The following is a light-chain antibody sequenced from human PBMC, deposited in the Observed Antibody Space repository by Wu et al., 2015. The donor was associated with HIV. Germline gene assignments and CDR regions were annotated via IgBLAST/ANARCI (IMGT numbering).Light chain of an antibody. V-gene: IGKV3-11*01. Sequence: ENVLTQSPATLSLSPGERATLSCRASQSVKNYLAWYQQKPGQAPRLLIYDASNRATGIPARFSGSGSGTDFTLIISSLEPEDFAVCYCQQRSNLYSFGQGTKLEIK. CDR1: QSVKNY. CDR2: DAS. CDR3: QQRSNLYS. J-gene: IGKJ2*03.